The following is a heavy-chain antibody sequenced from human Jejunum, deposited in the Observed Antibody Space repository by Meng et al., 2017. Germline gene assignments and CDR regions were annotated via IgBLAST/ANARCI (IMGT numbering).Heavy chain of an antibody. Sequence: GESLKISCAGSGFTLSEHWMHWVRQAPGKGLVWVSRINTGGSNTNYADSVKGRFTISRDNAKSTLYLQMNSLTAEDTALYYYARGRGWYGYDAFDIWGQGTMVTVSS. J-gene: IGHJ3*02. D-gene: IGHD6-19*01. CDR1: GFTLSEHW. V-gene: IGHV3-74*01. CDR3: ARGRGWYGYDAFDI. CDR2: INTGGSNT.